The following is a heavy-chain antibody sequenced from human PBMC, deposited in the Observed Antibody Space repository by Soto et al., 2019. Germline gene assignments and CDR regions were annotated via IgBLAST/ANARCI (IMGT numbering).Heavy chain of an antibody. Sequence: GASVKVSCKASGYTFTSYYMHWVRQATGQGLEWMGRMNPNSGNTGYAQKFQGRVTMTRNTSISTAYMELSSLRSEDTAVYYCARGEGDYFDYWGQGTLVTVSS. J-gene: IGHJ4*02. CDR1: GYTFTSYY. CDR2: MNPNSGNT. CDR3: ARGEGDYFDY. V-gene: IGHV1-8*02.